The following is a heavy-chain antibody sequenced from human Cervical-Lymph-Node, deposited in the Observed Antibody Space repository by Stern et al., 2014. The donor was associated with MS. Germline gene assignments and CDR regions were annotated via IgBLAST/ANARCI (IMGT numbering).Heavy chain of an antibody. CDR3: TIEMAARRFDP. D-gene: IGHD6-6*01. J-gene: IGHJ5*02. V-gene: IGHV3-66*01. CDR2: IYSSNNV. CDR1: GVSVSASY. Sequence: EDQLVASGGGLVQPGGSLRLSCTASGVSVSASYMTWVRQAPGKGLEWVALIYSSNNVNYGDSVKGRFTIARDRSKNTVHLQMNSLRVEDTGVYYCTIEMAARRFDPWGQGTLVAVSS.